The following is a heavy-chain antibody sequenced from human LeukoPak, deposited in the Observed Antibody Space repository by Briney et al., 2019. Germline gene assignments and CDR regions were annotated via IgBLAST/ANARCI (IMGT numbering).Heavy chain of an antibody. J-gene: IGHJ4*02. CDR3: ARLYCSGGSCWFDY. V-gene: IGHV3-7*01. D-gene: IGHD2-15*01. CDR1: GFTFSSYW. Sequence: GGSLRFSCAASGFTFSSYWMSWVRQAPGKGLEWVANIKQDGSEKYYVDSVKGRFTISRDNAKNSLYLQMNSLRAEDTAVYYCARLYCSGGSCWFDYWGQGTLVTVSS. CDR2: IKQDGSEK.